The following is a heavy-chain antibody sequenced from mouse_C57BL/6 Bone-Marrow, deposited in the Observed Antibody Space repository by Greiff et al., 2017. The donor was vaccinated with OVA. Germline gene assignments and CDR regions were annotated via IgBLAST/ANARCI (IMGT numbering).Heavy chain of an antibody. CDR2: IDPSDSYT. Sequence: QVQLKESGAELVKPGASVMLSCKASGYTFTSYWMQWVKQRPGQGLEWIGEIDPSDSYTNYNQKFKGKATLTVDTSSSTAYMQLSSLTSEDSAVYYCASAVFAYWGQGTLVTVSA. CDR1: GYTFTSYW. V-gene: IGHV1-50*01. J-gene: IGHJ3*01. CDR3: ASAVFAY.